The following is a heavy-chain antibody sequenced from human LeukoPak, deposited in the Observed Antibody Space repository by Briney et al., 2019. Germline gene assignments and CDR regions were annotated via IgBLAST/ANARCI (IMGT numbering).Heavy chain of an antibody. J-gene: IGHJ1*01. Sequence: GGSLRLSCAASGFTLNNAWMSWVRQAPGKGLEWLGRIKRETDGGTIDYAAPVKGRFTISRDDSRNTLYLQMDSLKIEDTAGYYCTTDRYYDNSELQFQHWGQGTLVTVSS. D-gene: IGHD3-22*01. V-gene: IGHV3-15*01. CDR1: GFTLNNAW. CDR3: TTDRYYDNSELQFQH. CDR2: IKRETDGGTI.